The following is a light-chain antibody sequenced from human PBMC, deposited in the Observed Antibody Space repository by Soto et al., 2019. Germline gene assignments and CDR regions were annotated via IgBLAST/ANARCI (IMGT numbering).Light chain of an antibody. Sequence: DIQVTQSPSSLSASVGDRVTITCRASQNIFTYLNWYQQRPGKAPNLLIYATSNLQSGVTSRFSASGSGTDFTLTISSLHPEDFATYYCQHSYSSPSLGQGTKVDIK. CDR2: ATS. J-gene: IGKJ2*03. V-gene: IGKV1-39*01. CDR1: QNIFTY. CDR3: QHSYSSPS.